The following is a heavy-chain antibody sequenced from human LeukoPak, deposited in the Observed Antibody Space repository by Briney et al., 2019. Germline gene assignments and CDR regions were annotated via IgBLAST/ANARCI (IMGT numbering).Heavy chain of an antibody. CDR3: ASAPYGDYAFDY. V-gene: IGHV4-59*01. CDR2: IYHSGST. CDR1: GGSISSYY. D-gene: IGHD4-17*01. J-gene: IGHJ4*02. Sequence: SETLSLTCTVSGGSISSYYWSWIRQPPGKGLEWIGYIYHSGSTNYNPSLKSRVTISVDTSKNQFSLKLSSVTAADTAVYYCASAPYGDYAFDYWGQGTLVTVSS.